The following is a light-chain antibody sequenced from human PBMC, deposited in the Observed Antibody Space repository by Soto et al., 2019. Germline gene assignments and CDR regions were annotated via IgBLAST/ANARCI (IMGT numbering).Light chain of an antibody. CDR2: AAS. CDR3: QQSYSTPWT. Sequence: DIQMTQSPSSLSASVGDRVTITCRASQSISSYLNWYQQKPGKAPKLLIYAASSLQSGVPSRFSGSGSGTDFTLTISSLQPDDFATYYCQQSYSTPWTFGQRTKVEIK. J-gene: IGKJ1*01. CDR1: QSISSY. V-gene: IGKV1-39*01.